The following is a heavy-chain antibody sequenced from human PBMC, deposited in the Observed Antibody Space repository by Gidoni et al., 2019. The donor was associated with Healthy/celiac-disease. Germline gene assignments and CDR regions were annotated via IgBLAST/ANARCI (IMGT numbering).Heavy chain of an antibody. J-gene: IGHJ4*02. CDR3: ARAVDTAMVDY. V-gene: IGHV4-61*02. D-gene: IGHD5-18*01. CDR1: GGSISSGSYY. CDR2: IYTSGST. Sequence: QVQLQESCPGLVKPSQTLSLTCPVSGGSISSGSYYWSWIRQPAGKGLEWIGRIYTSGSTNYNPSLKSRVTISVDTPKNQFSLKLSSVTAADTAVYYCARAVDTAMVDYWGQGTLVTVSS.